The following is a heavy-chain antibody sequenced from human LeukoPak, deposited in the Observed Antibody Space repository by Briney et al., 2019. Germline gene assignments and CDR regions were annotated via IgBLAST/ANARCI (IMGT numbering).Heavy chain of an antibody. CDR3: ASFTSAWGVDY. J-gene: IGHJ4*02. Sequence: SETLSLTCTVSGDSISSGSYYWRWIRQPPGKGLEWIGYSYYSGSTNYNPSLKSRLTKSVDTSKNQFSLKLSSVTAADTAVYYCASFTSAWGVDYWGQGTLVTVSS. CDR1: GDSISSGSYY. CDR2: SYYSGST. V-gene: IGHV4-61*01. D-gene: IGHD1-26*01.